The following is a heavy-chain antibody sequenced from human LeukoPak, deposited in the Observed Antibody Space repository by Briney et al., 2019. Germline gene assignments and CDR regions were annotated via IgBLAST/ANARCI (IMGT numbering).Heavy chain of an antibody. V-gene: IGHV3-74*01. CDR1: GFTFSSSA. CDR3: SAGSYRFDY. J-gene: IGHJ4*02. CDR2: INSDGSST. Sequence: GGSLRLSCAASGFTFSSSAMSWVRQAPGKGLVWVSRINSDGSSTSYADSVKGRFTISRDNAKNTLYLQMNSLRAEDTAVYYCSAGSYRFDYWGQGTLVTVSS. D-gene: IGHD1-26*01.